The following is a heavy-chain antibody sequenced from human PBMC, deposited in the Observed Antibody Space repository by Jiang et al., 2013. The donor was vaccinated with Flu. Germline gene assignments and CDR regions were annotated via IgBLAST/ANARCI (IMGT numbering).Heavy chain of an antibody. J-gene: IGHJ4*02. V-gene: IGHV4-59*01. Sequence: SGPGLVKPSETLSLTCTVSGGSISGYYWSWIRQPPGKGLEWIGNIYYSGSTNYNPSLKSRVTISVDTSKNQFSLKLSSVTAADTAVYYCARRASGWLYYFDYWGQGTLVTVSS. CDR1: GGSISGYY. D-gene: IGHD6-19*01. CDR3: ARRASGWLYYFDY. CDR2: IYYSGST.